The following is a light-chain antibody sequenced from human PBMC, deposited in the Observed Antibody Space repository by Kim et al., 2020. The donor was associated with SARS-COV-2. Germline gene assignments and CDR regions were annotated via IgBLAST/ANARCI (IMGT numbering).Light chain of an antibody. V-gene: IGKV3-11*01. J-gene: IGKJ4*01. CDR2: DAS. Sequence: LPPGEKATLSCRASQSVSSYLAWYQQKPGQAPRLLIYDASNRATGIPARFSGSGSGTDFTLTISSLEPEDFAVYYCQQRSNWPLTFGGGTKVDIK. CDR3: QQRSNWPLT. CDR1: QSVSSY.